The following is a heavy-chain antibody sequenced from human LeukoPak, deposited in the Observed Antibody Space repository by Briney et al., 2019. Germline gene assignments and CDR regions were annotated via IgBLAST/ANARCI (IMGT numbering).Heavy chain of an antibody. Sequence: GGSLRLSCAASGLTFSTYWMHWVRQAPGKGLAWVARINPDGSIRTYANSVQGRVTISRDTAKDTLFLQMNSLRAEDTAVYYCAREARVGGALQYWGQGTPVTVSS. J-gene: IGHJ4*02. D-gene: IGHD1-26*01. CDR1: GLTFSTYW. CDR2: INPDGSIR. CDR3: AREARVGGALQY. V-gene: IGHV3-74*03.